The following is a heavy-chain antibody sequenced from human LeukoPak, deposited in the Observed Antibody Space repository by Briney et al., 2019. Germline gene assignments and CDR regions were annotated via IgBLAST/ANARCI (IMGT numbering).Heavy chain of an antibody. J-gene: IGHJ4*02. Sequence: PGRSLRLSCAASGFTFSSYAMHWVRQAPGKGLEWVAVISCDGSNKYYADPVKGRFTISRDNSKNTLYLQMNSLRAEDTAVYYCAKDIGGSYHRFDYWGQGTLVTVSS. CDR2: ISCDGSNK. CDR3: AKDIGGSYHRFDY. CDR1: GFTFSSYA. V-gene: IGHV3-30-3*01. D-gene: IGHD1-26*01.